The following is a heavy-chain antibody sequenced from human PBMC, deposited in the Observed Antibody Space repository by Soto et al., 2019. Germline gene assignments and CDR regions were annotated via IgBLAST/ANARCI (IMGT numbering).Heavy chain of an antibody. J-gene: IGHJ6*02. CDR2: IWYDGSNK. V-gene: IGHV3-33*01. Sequence: QVQLVESGGGVVQPGRSLRLSCAASGFTFSGYGMHWVRQAPGKGLEWVTVIWYDGSNKYYADSVKGRFTISRDNSKNKLYLQMNSLRAEDTAVHYCARVDLNSGIYYYYGMDLWGQAFTLTVSS. D-gene: IGHD1-26*01. CDR3: ARVDLNSGIYYYYGMDL. CDR1: GFTFSGYG.